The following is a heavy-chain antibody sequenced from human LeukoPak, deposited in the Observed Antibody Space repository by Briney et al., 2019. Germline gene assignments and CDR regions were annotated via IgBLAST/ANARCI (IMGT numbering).Heavy chain of an antibody. CDR2: IYSGGST. Sequence: GGSLRLSCAASGFTVSSNYMSWVRQAPGKGLEWVSVIYSGGSTYYADSVKGRFTISRDNSKNTLYLQMNSLRAEDTAVYYCARVRRDGYNYYFDYWGQGTLVTVSS. V-gene: IGHV3-66*01. D-gene: IGHD5-12*01. CDR3: ARVRRDGYNYYFDY. J-gene: IGHJ4*02. CDR1: GFTVSSNY.